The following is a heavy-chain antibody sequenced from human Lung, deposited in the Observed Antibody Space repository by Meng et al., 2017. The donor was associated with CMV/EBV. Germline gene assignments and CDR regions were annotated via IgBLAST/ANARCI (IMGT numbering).Heavy chain of an antibody. CDR1: RFSFGGLW. J-gene: IGHJ4*03. D-gene: IGHD3-10*01. Sequence: GGSLRLSCTSSRFSFGGLWMNWVRQAPGKGLEWVANIKADGSERYYVDSVKGRFTISRDNAKNSLYLQMNNLRVEDTAVYFCARGHYYGAWGHGTLVTVSS. CDR2: IKADGSER. V-gene: IGHV3-7*04. CDR3: ARGHYYGA.